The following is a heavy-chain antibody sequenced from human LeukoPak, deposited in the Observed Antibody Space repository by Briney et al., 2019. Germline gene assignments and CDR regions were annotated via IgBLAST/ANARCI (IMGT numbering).Heavy chain of an antibody. CDR2: INDSGST. CDR1: GGSFSGYY. J-gene: IGHJ4*02. CDR3: ARVIDYDSSGYYLGY. V-gene: IGHV4-34*01. D-gene: IGHD3-22*01. Sequence: PSETLSLTCAVYGGSFSGYYWSWIRQPPGKGLEWIGEINDSGSTNCNPSLKSRVSISLDKSKNQFSLKLSSVSAADTAVYYCARVIDYDSSGYYLGYWGQGTRVTVSS.